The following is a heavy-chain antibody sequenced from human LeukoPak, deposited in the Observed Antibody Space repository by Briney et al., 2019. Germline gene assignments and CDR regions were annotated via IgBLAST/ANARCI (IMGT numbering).Heavy chain of an antibody. CDR1: GGSISSYY. Sequence: SETLSLTYTVSGGSISSYYWSWIRQPPGKGLEWIGYIYYSGSTNYNPSLKSRVTISVDTSKNQFSLKLSSVTAADTAVYYCARGIIVGATWGENYNCFDPWGQGTLVTVSS. CDR2: IYYSGST. D-gene: IGHD1-26*01. V-gene: IGHV4-59*01. CDR3: ARGIIVGATWGENYNCFDP. J-gene: IGHJ5*02.